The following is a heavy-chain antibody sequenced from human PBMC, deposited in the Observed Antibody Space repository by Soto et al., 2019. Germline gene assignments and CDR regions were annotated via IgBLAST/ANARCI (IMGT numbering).Heavy chain of an antibody. CDR2: IDEDGSEY. Sequence: EVHLEESGGGLVHPGGSLRLSCAASGFTFSSYWMNWVRQAPGKGLEWVANIDEDGSEYNDAESVRGRFTISRDNAKNTWYLQMNSLRAADTAVYYCARTGYGHPDFLDYWGQGILVSVSS. CDR1: GFTFSSYW. D-gene: IGHD5-18*01. CDR3: ARTGYGHPDFLDY. V-gene: IGHV3-7*01. J-gene: IGHJ4*02.